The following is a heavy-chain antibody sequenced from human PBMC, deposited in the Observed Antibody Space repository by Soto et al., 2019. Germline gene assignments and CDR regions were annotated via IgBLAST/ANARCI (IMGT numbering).Heavy chain of an antibody. V-gene: IGHV4-61*01. J-gene: IGHJ6*02. CDR1: GGSVSSGSYY. CDR3: AREPYSSSWYYYYYGMDV. CDR2: IYYSGST. Sequence: PSETLSLTCTVSGGSVSSGSYYWSWIRQPPGKGLEWIGYIYYSGSTNYNPSLKSRVTISVDTSKNQFSLKLSSVTAADTAVYYCAREPYSSSWYYYYYGMDVCGQGTTVTVSS. D-gene: IGHD6-13*01.